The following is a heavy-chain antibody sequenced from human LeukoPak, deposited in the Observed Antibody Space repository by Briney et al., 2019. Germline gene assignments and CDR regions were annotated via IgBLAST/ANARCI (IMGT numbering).Heavy chain of an antibody. CDR1: GYTFTSYG. CDR2: ISAYNGNT. J-gene: IGHJ6*02. D-gene: IGHD3-9*01. V-gene: IGHV1-18*01. Sequence: ASVKVSCKASGYTFTSYGISWARQAPGQGLEWMGWISAYNGNTNYAQKLQGRVTMTTDTSTSTAYMELRSLRSDDTAVYYCARRGVYDILTGRAYFHYGMDVWGQGATVTVSS. CDR3: ARRGVYDILTGRAYFHYGMDV.